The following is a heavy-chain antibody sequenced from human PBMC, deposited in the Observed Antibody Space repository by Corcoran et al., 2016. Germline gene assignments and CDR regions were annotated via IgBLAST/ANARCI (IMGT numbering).Heavy chain of an antibody. D-gene: IGHD3-22*01. V-gene: IGHV3-49*03. J-gene: IGHJ3*02. CDR3: TRVAERYYDSSDDAFDI. Sequence: EVQLVESGGGLVQPGRSLRLSCTASGFTFGDYAMSWFRQAPGKGLEWVGFIRSKAYGGTTESAASVKGRFTISRDDSKSIAYLQMNSLKTEDTAVYYCTRVAERYYDSSDDAFDIWGQGTMVTVSS. CDR2: IRSKAYGGTT. CDR1: GFTFGDYA.